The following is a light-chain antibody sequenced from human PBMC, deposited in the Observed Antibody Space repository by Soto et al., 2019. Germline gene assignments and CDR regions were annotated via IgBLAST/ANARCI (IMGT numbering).Light chain of an antibody. Sequence: QSALTQPASVSGSPGQSITISCTGTSSDIGAYNYVSWYQHHPGKDPKLLIYDVNYRPSGVSNRLSGSKSGNTSSLTISGLQAEDEADYYCSSYAISSAYVFGTGTKLTVL. CDR3: SSYAISSAYV. CDR1: SSDIGAYNY. J-gene: IGLJ1*01. CDR2: DVN. V-gene: IGLV2-14*03.